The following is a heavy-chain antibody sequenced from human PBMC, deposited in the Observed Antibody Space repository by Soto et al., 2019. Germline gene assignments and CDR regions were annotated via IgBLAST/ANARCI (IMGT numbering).Heavy chain of an antibody. J-gene: IGHJ6*02. CDR3: ASAVTWGLDV. CDR2: ISRSSTGI. CDR1: GFTFSLYS. D-gene: IGHD3-10*01. Sequence: EVQLVESGGGLVQPGGSLRLSCAASGFTFSLYSMSWVRQAPGKGLEWVSYISRSSTGIHYADSVKGRFTISRDDATNSMRLQMNGLRDGDTAVYYCASAVTWGLDVWGQGTTVSISS. V-gene: IGHV3-48*02.